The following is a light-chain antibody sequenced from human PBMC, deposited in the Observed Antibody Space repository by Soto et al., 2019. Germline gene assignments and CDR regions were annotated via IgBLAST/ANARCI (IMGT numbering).Light chain of an antibody. Sequence: EIVLTQSPGTLSLSPGERATLSCRASQSVSSSYLAWYQQKPGQAPRLLFYGASSRATGIPDRFSGSGSGTDFTLTISRLEPEDFAVYYCQQYGSSPYTFGQGTKVDIK. CDR2: GAS. V-gene: IGKV3-20*01. J-gene: IGKJ2*01. CDR1: QSVSSSY. CDR3: QQYGSSPYT.